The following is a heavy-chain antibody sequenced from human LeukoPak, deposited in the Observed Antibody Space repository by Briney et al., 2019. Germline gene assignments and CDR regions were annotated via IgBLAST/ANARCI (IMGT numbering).Heavy chain of an antibody. CDR2: ITTTSRGTHI. V-gene: IGHV3-21*01. J-gene: IGHJ3*02. D-gene: IGHD1-26*01. CDR3: ARQETSSYNGAFDI. CDR1: GFTFKTHT. Sequence: GGSLRLSCAASGFTFKTHTMNWVRQAPGKGLEWVASITTTSRGTHIYYADSVKGRFTIPRDNAKNSLYLQMNSLRADDTAVYHCARQETSSYNGAFDIWGQGTMVTVSS.